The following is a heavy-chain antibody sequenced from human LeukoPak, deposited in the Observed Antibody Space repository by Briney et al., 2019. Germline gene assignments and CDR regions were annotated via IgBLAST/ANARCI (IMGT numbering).Heavy chain of an antibody. CDR2: SSVYNGNT. D-gene: IGHD1-1*01. Sequence: ASVKVSCKASGYTFTSYAMNWVRQAPGQGLEWMGWSSVYNGNTNYAQKFRGRVTMTTDTTTSTAYMELRTLMSDDTAVYYCAKGRRVDADDHFDYWGQGTLVTVSS. CDR1: GYTFTSYA. CDR3: AKGRRVDADDHFDY. V-gene: IGHV1-18*01. J-gene: IGHJ4*02.